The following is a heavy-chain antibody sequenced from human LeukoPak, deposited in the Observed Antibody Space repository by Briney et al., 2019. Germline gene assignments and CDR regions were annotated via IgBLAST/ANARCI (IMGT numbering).Heavy chain of an antibody. D-gene: IGHD3-10*01. CDR1: GYTFTSYD. J-gene: IGHJ4*02. Sequence: ASVKVSCTASGYTFTSYDINWVRQATGQGLEWMGWMNPNSGNTGYAQKFQGRVTMTRNTSISTAYMELSSLRSEDTAVYYCARGKLTMVRGVIITSRPYWGQGTLVTVSS. CDR3: ARGKLTMVRGVIITSRPY. V-gene: IGHV1-8*01. CDR2: MNPNSGNT.